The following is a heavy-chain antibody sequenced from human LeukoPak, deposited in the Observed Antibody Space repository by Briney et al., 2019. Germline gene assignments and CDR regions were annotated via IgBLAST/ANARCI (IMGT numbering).Heavy chain of an antibody. Sequence: GGSLRLSCAASGFTVSSNYMSWVRQAPGKGLEWVSVIYSGGSTYYADSVKGRFTISRDNSKNTLFLHMNSLRGEDTAVYYCARDRRDYYGSSGYYYRHGMDVWGQGTTVAVSS. CDR2: IYSGGST. D-gene: IGHD3-22*01. CDR1: GFTVSSNY. V-gene: IGHV3-53*01. J-gene: IGHJ6*02. CDR3: ARDRRDYYGSSGYYYRHGMDV.